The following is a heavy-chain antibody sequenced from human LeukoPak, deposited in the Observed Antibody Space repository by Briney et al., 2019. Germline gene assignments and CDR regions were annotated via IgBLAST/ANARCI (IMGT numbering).Heavy chain of an antibody. J-gene: IGHJ4*02. Sequence: SETLSLTCAVYGGSFSGYYWSWIRQPPGKGLEWIGEINHSGSTNYNPSLKSRVTISVDTSKNQFSLKLSSVTAADTAVYYCARQRYSDYPIDYWGQGTLVTVSS. CDR1: GGSFSGYY. CDR3: ARQRYSDYPIDY. CDR2: INHSGST. V-gene: IGHV4-34*01. D-gene: IGHD4-11*01.